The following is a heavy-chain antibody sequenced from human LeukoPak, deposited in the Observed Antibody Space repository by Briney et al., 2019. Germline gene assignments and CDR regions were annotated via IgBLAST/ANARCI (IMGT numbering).Heavy chain of an antibody. D-gene: IGHD3-10*01. CDR1: GGSISSYY. Sequence: SETLSLTCTVSGGSISSYYWSWIRQPPGKGLEWIGEINHSGSTNYNPSLKSRVTISVDTSKNQFSLKLSSVTAADTAVYYCARAGSMVRGVITTYFDYWGQGTLVTVSS. CDR3: ARAGSMVRGVITTYFDY. J-gene: IGHJ4*02. CDR2: INHSGST. V-gene: IGHV4-34*01.